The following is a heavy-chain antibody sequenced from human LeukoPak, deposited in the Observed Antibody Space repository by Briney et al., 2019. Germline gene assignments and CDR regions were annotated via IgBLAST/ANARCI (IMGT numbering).Heavy chain of an antibody. D-gene: IGHD5-24*01. Sequence: AASVKVSCKASGGTFSSYAISWVRQAPGQGLEWMGWISAYNGNTNYAQKLQGRVTMTTDTSTSTAYMELRSLRSEDTAVYYCATDEGEDGALDIWGQGTMVAVSS. CDR1: GGTFSSYA. CDR2: ISAYNGNT. J-gene: IGHJ3*02. V-gene: IGHV1-18*01. CDR3: ATDEGEDGALDI.